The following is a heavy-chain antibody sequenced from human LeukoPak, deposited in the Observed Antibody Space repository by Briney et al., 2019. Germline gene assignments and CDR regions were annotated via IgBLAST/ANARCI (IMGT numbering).Heavy chain of an antibody. D-gene: IGHD6-19*01. CDR2: INSDGSST. J-gene: IGHJ4*02. CDR3: AKMVAVAGTYFDY. V-gene: IGHV3-74*01. Sequence: GGSLRLSCAASGFTFSSHWMHWVRQAPGKGLVWVSRINSDGSSTSYADSVKGRFTISRDNSKNTLYLQMNSLRAEDTAVYYCAKMVAVAGTYFDYWGQGTLVTVSS. CDR1: GFTFSSHW.